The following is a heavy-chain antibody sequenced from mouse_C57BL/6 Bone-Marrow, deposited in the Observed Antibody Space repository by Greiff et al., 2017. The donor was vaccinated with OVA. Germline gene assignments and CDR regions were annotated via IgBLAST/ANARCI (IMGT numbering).Heavy chain of an antibody. CDR1: GFSFNTYA. D-gene: IGHD1-1*01. J-gene: IGHJ4*01. V-gene: IGHV10-1*01. CDR2: IRSKSNNYAT. Sequence: EVKLMESGGGLVQPKGSLKLSCAASGFSFNTYAMNWVRQAPGKGLEWVARIRSKSNNYATYYADSVKDRFTISRDDSESMLYLQMNNLKTEDTAMYYCVRHRHYGSSFAMDYWGQGTSVTVSS. CDR3: VRHRHYGSSFAMDY.